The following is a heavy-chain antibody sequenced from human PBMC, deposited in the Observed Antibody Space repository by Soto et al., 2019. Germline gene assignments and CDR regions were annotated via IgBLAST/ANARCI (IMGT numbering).Heavy chain of an antibody. D-gene: IGHD3-22*01. CDR1: RDGYGSCS. CDR3: ARWTDYDSSGYNWYFDL. CDR2: IIPIFGTA. V-gene: IGHV1-69*13. Sequence: ASVTVSWKACRDGYGSCSRRWVRHAPGQGLEWMGVIIPIFGTANYAQKFQGRVTVTADESTSTAYMELSSLRSEDTAVYYCARWTDYDSSGYNWYFDLWGRGTLVTVSS. J-gene: IGHJ2*01.